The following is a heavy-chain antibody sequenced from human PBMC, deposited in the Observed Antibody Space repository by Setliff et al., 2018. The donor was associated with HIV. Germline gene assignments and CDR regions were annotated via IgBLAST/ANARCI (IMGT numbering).Heavy chain of an antibody. J-gene: IGHJ6*02. V-gene: IGHV1-24*01. Sequence: ASVKVSCKVSGCTLSELSRHWVRQGPGKGLEWVGGFDPEDGQRIYAQKFQGRVTMTEDTSTDTAYMELSSLSFEDTAVYYCATTGPYSGSLYGMDVWGQGTTVTVSS. D-gene: IGHD1-26*01. CDR3: ATTGPYSGSLYGMDV. CDR2: FDPEDGQR. CDR1: GCTLSELS.